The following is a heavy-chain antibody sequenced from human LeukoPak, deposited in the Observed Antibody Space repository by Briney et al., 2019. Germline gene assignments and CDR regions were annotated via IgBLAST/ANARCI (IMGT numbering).Heavy chain of an antibody. CDR3: ARLWELPSPYFDY. CDR2: ISSSSTI. J-gene: IGHJ4*02. Sequence: GGSLRLSCAASGFTFSSYSMNWVRQAPGKGLEWVSYISSSSTIYYADSVKGRFTISRDNAKNSLYLQMNSLRDEDTAVYYCARLWELPSPYFDYWGQGTLVTVSS. D-gene: IGHD1-26*01. CDR1: GFTFSSYS. V-gene: IGHV3-48*02.